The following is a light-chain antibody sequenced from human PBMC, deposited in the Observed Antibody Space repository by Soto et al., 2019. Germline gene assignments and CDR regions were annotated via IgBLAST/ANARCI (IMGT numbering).Light chain of an antibody. V-gene: IGKV3-15*01. Sequence: EILMTQSPATLSVSPGEGATLSCRASQSISSKLAWYQQKPGPAPRLLIYAASTRATGVPARFSGSGSGTEFTLTISSLQSEDLADYYCKHYNDWRWTFGQGTKMDIK. CDR2: AAS. J-gene: IGKJ1*01. CDR1: QSISSK. CDR3: KHYNDWRWT.